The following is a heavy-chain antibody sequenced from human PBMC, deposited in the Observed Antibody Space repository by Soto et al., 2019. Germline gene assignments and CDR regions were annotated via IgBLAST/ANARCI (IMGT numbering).Heavy chain of an antibody. CDR3: ARGPDRSGFYLFDF. D-gene: IGHD3-22*01. CDR2: IIPISGTR. V-gene: IGHV1-69*13. J-gene: IGHJ4*02. CDR1: GGSFSNHA. Sequence: GASVKVSCKASGGSFSNHAISWVRQAPGQGPEWMGGIIPISGTRNYAQKFRDRVTITADESMTTAYMELSSLRSEDSAVYYCARGPDRSGFYLFDFWGQGPLVTVSS.